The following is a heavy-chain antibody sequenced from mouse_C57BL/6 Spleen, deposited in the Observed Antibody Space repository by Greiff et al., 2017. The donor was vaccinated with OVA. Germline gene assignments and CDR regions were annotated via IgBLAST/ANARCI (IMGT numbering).Heavy chain of an antibody. CDR2: ISSGGDYI. Sequence: EVKLMESGEGLVKPGGSLKLSCAASGFTFSSYAMSWVRQTPEKRLEWVAYISSGGDYIYYADTVKGRFTISRDNARNTLYLQMSSLKSEDTAMYYCTRGSGNYFDYWGQGTTLTVSS. V-gene: IGHV5-9-1*02. D-gene: IGHD1-3*01. CDR1: GFTFSSYA. CDR3: TRGSGNYFDY. J-gene: IGHJ2*01.